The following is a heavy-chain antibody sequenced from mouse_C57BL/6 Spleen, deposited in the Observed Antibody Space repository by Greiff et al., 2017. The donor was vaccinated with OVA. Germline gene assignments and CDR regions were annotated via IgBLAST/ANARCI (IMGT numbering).Heavy chain of an antibody. Sequence: VQLQQPGAELVKPGASVKLSCKASGYTFTSYWMHWVKQRPGQGLEWIGMIHPNSGSTNYNEKFKSKATLTVDKSSSTAYMQLSSLTSEDSAVYYCATPNPIYFDYWGQGTTLTVSS. CDR1: GYTFTSYW. CDR2: IHPNSGST. J-gene: IGHJ2*01. CDR3: ATPNPIYFDY. V-gene: IGHV1-64*01.